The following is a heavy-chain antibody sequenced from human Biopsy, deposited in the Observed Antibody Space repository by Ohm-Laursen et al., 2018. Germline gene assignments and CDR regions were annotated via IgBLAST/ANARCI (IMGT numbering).Heavy chain of an antibody. Sequence: SLRLSCAASGFTFTDYDISWVRHVPGQGLEWLALISPSSTTIYYADSLRGRFFISRDDAKNSVSLEMSSLRADDTALYFCARNVRLEMTDHSGVTTYSRYFAMDAWGLGTTVTVSS. CDR2: ISPSSTTI. J-gene: IGHJ6*02. V-gene: IGHV3-11*01. D-gene: IGHD1-1*01. CDR3: ARNVRLEMTDHSGVTTYSRYFAMDA. CDR1: GFTFTDYD.